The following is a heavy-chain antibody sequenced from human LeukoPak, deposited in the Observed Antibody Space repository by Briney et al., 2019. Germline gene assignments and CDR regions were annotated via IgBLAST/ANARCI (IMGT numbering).Heavy chain of an antibody. CDR2: IYTSGST. J-gene: IGHJ4*02. CDR1: GGSISSGSYY. V-gene: IGHV4-61*02. CDR3: ARDSGYLFDY. Sequence: SETLSLTCTVSGGSISSGSYYWSWIRQPAGKGLEWIGRIYTSGSTNYNPSLKSRVTMSVDTSKNQFSLKLSSVTAADTAVYYCARDSGYLFDYWGQGTLVTVSS. D-gene: IGHD5-18*01.